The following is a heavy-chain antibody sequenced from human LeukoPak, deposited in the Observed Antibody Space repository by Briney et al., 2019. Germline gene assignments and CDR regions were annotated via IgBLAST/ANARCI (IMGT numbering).Heavy chain of an antibody. J-gene: IGHJ4*02. D-gene: IGHD6-6*01. CDR3: ARDNMGSLDY. CDR1: GGSLSGYH. V-gene: IGHV4-59*12. Sequence: SETLSLTCTVSGGSLSGYHWSWIRQPPGKGLEWIGYTFSGDNNYNPSLKSRVAISGDTSRNQFSLKLTSVTAADTAIYYCARDNMGSLDYWGQGTLVTVSS. CDR2: TFSGDN.